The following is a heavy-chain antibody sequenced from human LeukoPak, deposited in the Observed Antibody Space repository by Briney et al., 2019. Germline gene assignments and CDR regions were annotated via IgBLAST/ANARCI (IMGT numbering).Heavy chain of an antibody. J-gene: IGHJ4*02. V-gene: IGHV3-33*01. CDR3: AREKLAAAGTGFDY. CDR1: GFTFRSYG. Sequence: GRSLRLSCAASGFTFRSYGMHWVRQAPGKGLEWVAVIWYDGSNKYYADSVKGRFTISRDNSKNTLYLQMNSLRAEDTAVYYCAREKLAAAGTGFDYWGQGTLVTVSS. CDR2: IWYDGSNK. D-gene: IGHD6-13*01.